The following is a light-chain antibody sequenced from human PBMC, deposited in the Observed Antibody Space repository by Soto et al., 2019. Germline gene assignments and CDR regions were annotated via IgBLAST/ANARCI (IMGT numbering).Light chain of an antibody. CDR2: LNSDGSH. J-gene: IGLJ7*01. CDR1: SGHSSYA. V-gene: IGLV4-69*01. CDR3: QTWGTGPAV. Sequence: QLVLTQSPSASASLGASAKLTCTLSSGHSSYAIAWHQQQPEKGPRYLMKLNSDGSHSKGDGIPDRFSGSSSGAERYLTSSSLQSEDEADYYCQTWGTGPAVFGGGTQLTVL.